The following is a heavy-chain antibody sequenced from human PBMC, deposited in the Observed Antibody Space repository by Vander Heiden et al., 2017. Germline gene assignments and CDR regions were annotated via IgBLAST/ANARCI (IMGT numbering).Heavy chain of an antibody. J-gene: IGHJ6*02. CDR2: ISSSGSTR. CDR1: GFTSSDDY. Sequence: QVQLLEAGGGLVKPGGSLRRSCVASGFTSSDDYMNRNRQAPGKGLEWVSYISSSGSTRYYAHSVKGRFTISRDNAKNSLYLQMNSLRAEDTAVYYCARVWWGHYYGMDVWGQGTTVTVSS. V-gene: IGHV3-11*01. CDR3: ARVWWGHYYGMDV. D-gene: IGHD1-26*01.